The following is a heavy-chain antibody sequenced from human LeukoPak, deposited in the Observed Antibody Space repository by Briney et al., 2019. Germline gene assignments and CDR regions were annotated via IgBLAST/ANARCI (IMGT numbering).Heavy chain of an antibody. D-gene: IGHD3-22*01. CDR2: IFYTGST. Sequence: SETLSLPRSFSGDSISSYYRSWIRQPPGKGLEWIGNIFYTGSTKYNPSLKCRVTKSVDPSKNQISLKLSSVTAADTAMYYCARSAHYYYGSASYGVAFDVWGQGTMATVSS. CDR1: GDSISSYY. J-gene: IGHJ3*01. CDR3: ARSAHYYYGSASYGVAFDV. V-gene: IGHV4-59*13.